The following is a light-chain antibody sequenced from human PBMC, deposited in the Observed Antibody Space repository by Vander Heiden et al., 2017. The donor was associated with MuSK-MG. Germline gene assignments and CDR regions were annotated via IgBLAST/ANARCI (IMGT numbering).Light chain of an antibody. V-gene: IGLV3-21*02. CDR1: KIESRS. Sequence: SYVLTQPPSVSVAPRQTARITCGGDKIESRSVNWYQQRPGQAPVVVVFADSDRSSGIPERFSGSNSGNTATLTIGGVEAGDEADYFCQVWDRSTDCWVFGGGTKLTVL. CDR3: QVWDRSTDCWV. CDR2: ADS. J-gene: IGLJ3*02.